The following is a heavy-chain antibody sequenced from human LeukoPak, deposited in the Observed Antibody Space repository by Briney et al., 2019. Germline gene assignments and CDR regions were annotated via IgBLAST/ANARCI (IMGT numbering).Heavy chain of an antibody. D-gene: IGHD2-15*01. CDR3: GTGGCSGGSCHIDY. V-gene: IGHV1-69*05. CDR2: IIPIYGTA. Sequence: EASVKVSCKASGGTFSSYAISWVRQAPGQGLEWMGGIIPIYGTANYAQKFQGRVTITTDESTSTAYMELSSLRSEDTAVYYCGTGGCSGGSCHIDYWGQGTLVTVSS. J-gene: IGHJ4*02. CDR1: GGTFSSYA.